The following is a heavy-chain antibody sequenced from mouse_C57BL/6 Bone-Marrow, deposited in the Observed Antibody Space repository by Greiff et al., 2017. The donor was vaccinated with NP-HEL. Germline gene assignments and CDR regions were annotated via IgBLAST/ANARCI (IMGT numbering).Heavy chain of an antibody. CDR2: IDPSDSYT. V-gene: IGHV1-69*01. J-gene: IGHJ4*01. Sequence: VQLKQPGAELVMPGASVKLSCKASGYTFTSYWMHWVKQRPGQGLEWIGEIDPSDSYTNYNQKCKGKSTLTVDKSSSTAYMQLSSLTSEDSAVYYCARWGYRNRGAMDYWGQGTSVTVSS. CDR1: GYTFTSYW. D-gene: IGHD2-14*01. CDR3: ARWGYRNRGAMDY.